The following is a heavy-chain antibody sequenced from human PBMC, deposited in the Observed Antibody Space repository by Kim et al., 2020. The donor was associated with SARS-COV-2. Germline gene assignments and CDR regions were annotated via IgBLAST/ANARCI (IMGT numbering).Heavy chain of an antibody. V-gene: IGHV4-4*02. D-gene: IGHD6-13*01. CDR3: ARMVGQQPPY. CDR2: GST. J-gene: IGHJ4*02. Sequence: GSTNYNPSLKSRVTISVDKSKNQCSLKLSSVTAADTAVYYCARMVGQQPPYWGQGTLVTVSS.